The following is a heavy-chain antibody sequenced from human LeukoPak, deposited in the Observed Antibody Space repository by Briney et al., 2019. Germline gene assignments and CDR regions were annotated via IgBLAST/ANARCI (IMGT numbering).Heavy chain of an antibody. D-gene: IGHD6-13*01. J-gene: IGHJ4*02. V-gene: IGHV3-9*01. Sequence: PGGSLRLSCAASGFTFDDYAMHWVRQAPGKGLEWVSGISWNSGSIGYADSVKGRFTISRDNAKNSLYLQMNSLRAEDTAVYYCAKDASSSWYGDRYYFDYWGQGTLVTVSS. CDR2: ISWNSGSI. CDR1: GFTFDDYA. CDR3: AKDASSSWYGDRYYFDY.